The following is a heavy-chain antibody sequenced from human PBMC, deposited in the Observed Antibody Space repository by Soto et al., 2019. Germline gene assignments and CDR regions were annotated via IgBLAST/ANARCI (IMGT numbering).Heavy chain of an antibody. Sequence: LRLSCAASGFTFSSYGMHWVRQAPGKGLEWVAVISYDGSNKYYADSVKGRFSISRDNSKNTLYLQMNSLRAEDTAVYYCAASPTAYCGGDCYPDHAFDIWGQGTMVTVSS. J-gene: IGHJ3*02. CDR2: ISYDGSNK. V-gene: IGHV3-30*03. D-gene: IGHD2-21*02. CDR3: AASPTAYCGGDCYPDHAFDI. CDR1: GFTFSSYG.